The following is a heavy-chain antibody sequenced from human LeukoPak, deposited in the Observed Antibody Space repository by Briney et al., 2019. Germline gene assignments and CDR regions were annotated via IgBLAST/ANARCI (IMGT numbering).Heavy chain of an antibody. J-gene: IGHJ4*02. D-gene: IGHD2-2*01. Sequence: SETLSLTCAVSGGSISSGGYSWRWIRQPPGKGLEWIVYIYHSGSTYYNPSLKSRVTISVDRSKNQFSLKLSSVTAADTAGYYCAREGRDCSSTSCYPYFDYWGQGTLVTVSS. CDR1: GGSISSGGYS. CDR3: AREGRDCSSTSCYPYFDY. CDR2: IYHSGST. V-gene: IGHV4-30-2*01.